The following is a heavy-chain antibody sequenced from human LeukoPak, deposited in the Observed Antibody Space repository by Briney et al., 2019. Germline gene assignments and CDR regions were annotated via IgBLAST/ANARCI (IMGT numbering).Heavy chain of an antibody. V-gene: IGHV4-34*01. CDR3: ARGVSGGNGPNFDY. J-gene: IGHJ4*02. CDR2: INHSGST. D-gene: IGHD1-26*01. CDR1: GGSFSGYY. Sequence: SETLSLTCAVYGGSFSGYYWSWIRQPPGKGLEWIGEINHSGSTNYNPSLKSRVTISVDTSKNQFSLKLSSVTAADTAVYYCARGVSGGNGPNFDYCGQGTLVTVSS.